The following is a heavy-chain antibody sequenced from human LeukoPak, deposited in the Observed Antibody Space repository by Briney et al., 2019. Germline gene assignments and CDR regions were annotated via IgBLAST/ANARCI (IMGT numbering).Heavy chain of an antibody. J-gene: IGHJ6*02. Sequence: SETLSLTCTVSGGSISSYYWSWIRQPPGKGLEWIGYIYYSGSTNYNPSLKSRVTISVDTSKNQFSLKLSSVTAADTAVYYCVRVYGDYGYYYYGMDVWGQGTTVTVSS. V-gene: IGHV4-59*01. CDR1: GGSISSYY. CDR3: VRVYGDYGYYYYGMDV. CDR2: IYYSGST. D-gene: IGHD4-17*01.